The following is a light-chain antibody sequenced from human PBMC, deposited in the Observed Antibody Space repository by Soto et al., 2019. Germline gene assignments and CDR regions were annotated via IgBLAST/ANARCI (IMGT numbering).Light chain of an antibody. CDR1: SSNIGAGYD. CDR3: QSYDSSPSGYVV. J-gene: IGLJ2*01. CDR2: GNS. V-gene: IGLV1-40*01. Sequence: QSVLTQPPSVSGAPGQSVTISCTGSSSNIGAGYDVHWYQQLPGTAPKLLIYGNSNRPSGVPDRFSGSKSGTSASLAITGLQAQDEADYYCQSYDSSPSGYVVFGRGTKLTVL.